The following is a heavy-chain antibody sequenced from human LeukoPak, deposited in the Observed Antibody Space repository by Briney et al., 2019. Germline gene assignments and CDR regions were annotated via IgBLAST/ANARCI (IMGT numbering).Heavy chain of an antibody. Sequence: GESLKISGKGPGYTFTPDWIAWARQMPGKGFELMGIIYPGDSHSIYSPSFQGQVTMSADKSINTAYLQWRSLKASDTAMYYCARKNWGAFAFWGQGTLVTVSS. CDR3: ARKNWGAFAF. CDR1: GYTFTPDW. J-gene: IGHJ4*02. V-gene: IGHV5-51*01. D-gene: IGHD7-27*01. CDR2: IYPGDSHS.